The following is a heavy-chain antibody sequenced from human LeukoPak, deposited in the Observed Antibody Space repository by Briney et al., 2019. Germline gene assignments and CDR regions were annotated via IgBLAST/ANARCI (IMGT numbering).Heavy chain of an antibody. V-gene: IGHV1-18*01. D-gene: IGHD5-12*01. CDR3: ARVGSGYDFGWFDP. Sequence: ASVKVSCKASGDTFTSYGISWVRQAPGQGLEWMGRITAYNGNTNYAQKLQGRVTITTDTSPNTAYMELRRLRADDTAVCYCARVGSGYDFGWFDPWGQGTLFTVSS. J-gene: IGHJ5*02. CDR2: ITAYNGNT. CDR1: GDTFTSYG.